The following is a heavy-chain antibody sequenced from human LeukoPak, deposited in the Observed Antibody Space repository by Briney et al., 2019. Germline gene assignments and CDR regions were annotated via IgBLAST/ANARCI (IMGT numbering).Heavy chain of an antibody. CDR3: AKSQDGGRLFHFDY. Sequence: GGSLRLSCAASGFTLSSYAMSWVRQAPGTGLEWVSVISGSGGSTYSAHSLEGRFTLSTDTSKNPLYLQMNSLRAEDTAVYFCAKSQDGGRLFHFDYWGQGTLVTVSS. V-gene: IGHV3-23*01. CDR2: ISGSGGST. D-gene: IGHD1-26*01. CDR1: GFTLSSYA. J-gene: IGHJ4*02.